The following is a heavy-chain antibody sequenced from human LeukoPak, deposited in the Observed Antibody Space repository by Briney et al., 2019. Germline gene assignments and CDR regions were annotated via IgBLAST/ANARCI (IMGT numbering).Heavy chain of an antibody. D-gene: IGHD6-19*01. V-gene: IGHV1-18*01. CDR1: GYTFTSYG. Sequence: GASVKVSCKASGYTFTSYGLSWVRQAPGQGLEWMGWISTYNDNTHYAQKFRGRVTMTTDTSTNTAYMELRSLRSDDTAVYYCAREMAVAGSGVIDSWGQGTLVTVSS. CDR3: AREMAVAGSGVIDS. J-gene: IGHJ4*02. CDR2: ISTYNDNT.